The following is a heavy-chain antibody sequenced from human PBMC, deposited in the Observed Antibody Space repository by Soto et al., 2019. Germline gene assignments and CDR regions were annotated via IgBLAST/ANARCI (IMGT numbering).Heavy chain of an antibody. CDR2: IYHSGST. Sequence: SETLALTCMVSGGPITSYHWSWIRQPPGKGLEWIGYIYHSGSTYYNPSLKSRVTISVDRSKNQFSLKLSSVTAADTAVYYCARVVVAATRYENWFDPWGQGTLVTVSS. CDR3: ARVVVAATRYENWFDP. V-gene: IGHV4-30-2*01. CDR1: GGPITSYH. J-gene: IGHJ5*02. D-gene: IGHD2-15*01.